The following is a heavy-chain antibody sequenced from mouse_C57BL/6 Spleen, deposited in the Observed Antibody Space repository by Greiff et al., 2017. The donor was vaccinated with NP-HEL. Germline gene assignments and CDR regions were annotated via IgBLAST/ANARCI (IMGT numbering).Heavy chain of an antibody. Sequence: VKLQESGPGLVAPSQSLSITCTASGFSLTSYGVHWVRQPPGKGLEWLVVIWSDGSTNNNSALKSRLSISKDNSKSQVFLKMNSIQTDDTAMYYCARHDGYLDDWGQGTTLTVSS. V-gene: IGHV2-6-1*01. CDR1: GFSLTSYG. CDR3: ARHDGYLDD. D-gene: IGHD2-3*01. J-gene: IGHJ2*01. CDR2: IWSDGST.